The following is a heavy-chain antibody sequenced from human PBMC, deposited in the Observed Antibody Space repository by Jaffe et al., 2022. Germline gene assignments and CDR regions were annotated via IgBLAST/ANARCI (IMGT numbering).Heavy chain of an antibody. D-gene: IGHD3-10*01. CDR2: IYSGGST. CDR3: ARDPTYYYGSGLGYMDV. J-gene: IGHJ6*03. CDR1: GFTVSSNY. Sequence: EVQLVESGGGLVQPGGSLRLSCAASGFTVSSNYMSWVRQAPGKGLEWVSVIYSGGSTYYADSVKGRFTISRDNSKNTLYLQMNSLRAEDTAVYYCARDPTYYYGSGLGYMDVWGKGTTVTVSS. V-gene: IGHV3-66*02.